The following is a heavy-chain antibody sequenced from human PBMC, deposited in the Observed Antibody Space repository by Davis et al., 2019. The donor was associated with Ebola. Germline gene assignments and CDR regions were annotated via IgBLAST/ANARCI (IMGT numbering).Heavy chain of an antibody. CDR1: GFTFGDYA. D-gene: IGHD2-2*01. J-gene: IGHJ4*02. CDR3: ARSSTSLDH. CDR2: FSWNSATK. Sequence: PGGSLRLSCGASGFTFGDYAMHWVRQVPGKGLEWVSGFSWNSATKGHADSVKGRFTISRDNAKNSLYLQINSLRAEDTAVYYCARSSTSLDHWGQGTLVTVSS. V-gene: IGHV3-9*01.